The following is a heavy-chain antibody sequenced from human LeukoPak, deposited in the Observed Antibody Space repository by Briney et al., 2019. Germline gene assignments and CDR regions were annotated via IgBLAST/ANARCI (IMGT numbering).Heavy chain of an antibody. J-gene: IGHJ4*02. CDR2: ISAYNGNT. CDR1: GHTFTSYG. Sequence: ASVKVSCKASGHTFTSYGISWVRQAPGQGLEWMGWISAYNGNTNYEQKLQGRVTMTTDTSTSTAYMELRSLRSDDTAVYYCARVITMVRGVIAVVTAIHPPDYWGQGTLVTVSS. D-gene: IGHD3-10*01. CDR3: ARVITMVRGVIAVVTAIHPPDY. V-gene: IGHV1-18*04.